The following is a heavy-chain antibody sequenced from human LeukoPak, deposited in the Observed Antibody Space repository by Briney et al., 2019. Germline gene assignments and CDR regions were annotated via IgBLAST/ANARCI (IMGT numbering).Heavy chain of an antibody. Sequence: SETLSLTCTVSGGSISSYYWSWIRQPPGKGLEWIGYIYYSGSTNYNPSLKSRVTISVDTSKNQFSLKLSSVTAADTAVYYCARVNYYGSGRARYYFDYWGQGTLVTVSS. V-gene: IGHV4-59*12. J-gene: IGHJ4*02. CDR1: GGSISSYY. CDR3: ARVNYYGSGRARYYFDY. D-gene: IGHD3-10*01. CDR2: IYYSGST.